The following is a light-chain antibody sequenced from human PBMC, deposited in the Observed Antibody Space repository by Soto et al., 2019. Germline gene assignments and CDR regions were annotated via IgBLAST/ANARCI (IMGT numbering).Light chain of an antibody. CDR1: QSVSSSY. J-gene: IGKJ1*01. CDR3: QQYGSSPLVA. Sequence: EIVLTQSPGTLSLSPGERATLSCRASQSVSSSYLAWYQQKPGQAPRLLIYGAYSRATGIPDRFSGSGSGTDFTLTISRLEPEDFAVYYCQQYGSSPLVAFGQGTKVDIK. V-gene: IGKV3-20*01. CDR2: GAY.